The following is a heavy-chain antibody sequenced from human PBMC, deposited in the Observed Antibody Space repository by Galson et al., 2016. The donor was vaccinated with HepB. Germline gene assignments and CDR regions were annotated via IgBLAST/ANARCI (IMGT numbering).Heavy chain of an antibody. V-gene: IGHV2-5*02. J-gene: IGHJ4*02. D-gene: IGHD3-10*01. Sequence: PALVKPTQTLTLTCTFSGFSLSSTGVAVGRIRQPPGKALEWLALIYWDDDKRYSPSLKSRLTITKDTSKNQVVLTMTNMDPVDTATYYCAHTDMVRGVIFFFAFDYWGQGTLVTVSS. CDR2: IYWDDDK. CDR1: GFSLSSTGVA. CDR3: AHTDMVRGVIFFFAFDY.